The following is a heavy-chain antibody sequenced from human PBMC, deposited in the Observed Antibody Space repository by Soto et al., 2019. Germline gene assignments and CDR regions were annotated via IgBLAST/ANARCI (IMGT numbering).Heavy chain of an antibody. Sequence: QVQLVQSGAEVKKPGASVKVSCKASGYTFTSYAMHWVRQAPGQRLERMGWINAGNGNTKYSQNFQGRVTITRDTSASTAYMELSSLRSEDTAVYYCARGLTMVRGVILDAFDIWGQGTMVTVSS. CDR2: INAGNGNT. CDR1: GYTFTSYA. J-gene: IGHJ3*02. D-gene: IGHD3-10*01. V-gene: IGHV1-3*01. CDR3: ARGLTMVRGVILDAFDI.